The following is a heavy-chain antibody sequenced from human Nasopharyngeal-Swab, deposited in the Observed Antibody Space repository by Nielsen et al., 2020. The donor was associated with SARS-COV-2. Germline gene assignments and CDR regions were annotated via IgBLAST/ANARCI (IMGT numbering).Heavy chain of an antibody. J-gene: IGHJ4*02. Sequence: GESLKISCAASGFTSNNYWMHWVRQVPGRGLVWVSRINNDGSITNYADSVKGRFTIPRDYSKNTLYLQMNSLRAEDAAVYYCAKGFTGYRSGSYADYWGQGTLVTVSS. CDR2: INNDGSIT. CDR3: AKGFTGYRSGSYADY. D-gene: IGHD3-16*01. CDR1: GFTSNNYW. V-gene: IGHV3-74*01.